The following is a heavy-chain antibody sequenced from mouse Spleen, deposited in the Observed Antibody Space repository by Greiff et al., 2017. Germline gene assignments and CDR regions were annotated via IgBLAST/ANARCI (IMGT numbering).Heavy chain of an antibody. CDR2: IDPSDSYT. CDR1: GYTFTSYW. D-gene: IGHD2-1*01. Sequence: QVQLQQPGAELVMPGASVKLSCKASGYTFTSYWMHWVKQRPGQGLEWIGEIDPSDSYTNYNQKFKGKATLTVDKSSSTAYMQLSSLTSEDSAVYYCARSGGNNDYWGQGTTLTVSS. CDR3: ARSGGNNDY. J-gene: IGHJ2*01. V-gene: IGHV1-69*01.